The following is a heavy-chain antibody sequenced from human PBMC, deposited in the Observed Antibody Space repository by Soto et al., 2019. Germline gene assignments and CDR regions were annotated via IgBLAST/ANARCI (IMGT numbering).Heavy chain of an antibody. CDR3: ARGGITGTGGAFDI. CDR2: VDHSGRT. CDR1: GYSINSDYY. D-gene: IGHD1-7*01. V-gene: IGHV4-38-2*01. Sequence: PSETLSLTCAVSGYSINSDYYWGWIRQPPGKGLEWIGSVDHSGRTYYSPSLRSRLTIFIDTSKNQFSLKLSPVTAADTAVYYCARGGITGTGGAFDIWGQGTMVTVSS. J-gene: IGHJ3*02.